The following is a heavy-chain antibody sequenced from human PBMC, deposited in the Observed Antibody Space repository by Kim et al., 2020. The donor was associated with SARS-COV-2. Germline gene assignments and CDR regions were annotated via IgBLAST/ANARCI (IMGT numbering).Heavy chain of an antibody. CDR2: INHSGST. CDR3: AGGAVHSSGSSMYYSSGM. D-gene: IGHD3-10*01. Sequence: SETLSLTCAVYGGSFSGYYWSWIRQPPGKGLEWIGAINHSGSTNYNPSLKSRVTISVDTSKNQFSLKLSSVTAADTAAYYCAGGAVHSSGSSMYYSSGM. CDR1: GGSFSGYY. J-gene: IGHJ6*01. V-gene: IGHV4-34*01.